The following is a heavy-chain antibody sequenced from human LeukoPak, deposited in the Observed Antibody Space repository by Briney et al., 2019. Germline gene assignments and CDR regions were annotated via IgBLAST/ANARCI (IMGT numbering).Heavy chain of an antibody. V-gene: IGHV3-9*01. D-gene: IGHD3-22*01. J-gene: IGHJ6*02. CDR3: AKDLSSAITSALVLDV. CDR2: ITWNRDNI. CDR1: GFTFDDYA. Sequence: GGSLRLSCAASGFTFDDYAMHWVRQAPGKGLEWVSGITWNRDNIGYGDSVKGRFTISRDNVKKALYLQMNSLRPEDTALYYCAKDLSSAITSALVLDVWGQGTTVIVSS.